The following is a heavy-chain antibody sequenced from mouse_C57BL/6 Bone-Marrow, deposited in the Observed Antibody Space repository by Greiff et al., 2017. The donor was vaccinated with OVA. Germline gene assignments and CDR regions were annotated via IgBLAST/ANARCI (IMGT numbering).Heavy chain of an antibody. D-gene: IGHD3-3*01. Sequence: QVQLKESGPGLVQPSQSLSITCTVSGFSLTSYGVHWVRQSPGKGLEWLGVIWSGGSTDYNAAFISRLSISKDNSKSQVFFKMNSLQADEAAIYYCAREGLSWYFDVWGTGTTVTVSS. V-gene: IGHV2-2*01. CDR1: GFSLTSYG. CDR3: AREGLSWYFDV. CDR2: IWSGGST. J-gene: IGHJ1*03.